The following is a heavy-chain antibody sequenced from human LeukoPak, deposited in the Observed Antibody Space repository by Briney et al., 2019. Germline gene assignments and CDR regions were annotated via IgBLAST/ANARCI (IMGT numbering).Heavy chain of an antibody. Sequence: PGGSLRLSCAASGFTFSSYAMNWVRQSPGKGLEWVSGISATGGGIFYTDSVKGRFTISRDNSMNTLYLQMNSLRDDDTAVYYCAKGPGYGSNGYSERHWYFDLWGRGTLVTVSS. CDR2: ISATGGGI. CDR1: GFTFSSYA. J-gene: IGHJ2*01. D-gene: IGHD3-22*01. CDR3: AKGPGYGSNGYSERHWYFDL. V-gene: IGHV3-23*01.